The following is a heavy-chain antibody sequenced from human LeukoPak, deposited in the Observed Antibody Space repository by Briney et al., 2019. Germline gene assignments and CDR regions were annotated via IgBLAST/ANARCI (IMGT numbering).Heavy chain of an antibody. V-gene: IGHV1-69*02. J-gene: IGHJ5*02. CDR3: ARTYYYDSSGTENWFDP. CDR2: IIPILGIA. Sequence: SVKVSCKASGYTFTSYYMHWVRQAPGQGLEWMGRIIPILGIANYAQKFQGRVTITADKSTSTAYMELSSLRSEDTAVYYCARTYYYDSSGTENWFDPWGQGTLVTVSS. CDR1: GYTFTSYY. D-gene: IGHD3-22*01.